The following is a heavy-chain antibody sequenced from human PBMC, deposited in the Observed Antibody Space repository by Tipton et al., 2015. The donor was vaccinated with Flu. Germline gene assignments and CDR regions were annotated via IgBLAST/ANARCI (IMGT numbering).Heavy chain of an antibody. V-gene: IGHV3-30-3*01. CDR1: GFTFSPYS. D-gene: IGHD3-9*01. CDR2: ISYDGSDK. J-gene: IGHJ4*02. CDR3: ARGYDILTDGGGYFDY. Sequence: RSLRLSCAASGFTFSPYSMHWVRQAPGKGPEWVAVISYDGSDKYYADSVKGRFTISRDNSKNTLYLQMNSLRAEDTAVYYCARGYDILTDGGGYFDYWGQGTLVTVSS.